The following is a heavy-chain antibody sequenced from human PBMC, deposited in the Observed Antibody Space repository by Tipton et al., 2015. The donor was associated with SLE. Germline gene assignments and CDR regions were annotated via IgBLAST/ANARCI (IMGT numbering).Heavy chain of an antibody. CDR1: GGSISSYY. CDR2: IYYSGST. J-gene: IGHJ4*02. V-gene: IGHV4-59*01. D-gene: IGHD6-19*01. Sequence: TLSLTCTVSGGSISSYYWSWIRQPPGKGLEWIGYIYYSGSTNYNPSLKSRVTISVGTSKNQFSLKLSSVTAADTAVYYCARGAPEAVGVGSGWIDYWGQGTLVTVSS. CDR3: ARGAPEAVGVGSGWIDY.